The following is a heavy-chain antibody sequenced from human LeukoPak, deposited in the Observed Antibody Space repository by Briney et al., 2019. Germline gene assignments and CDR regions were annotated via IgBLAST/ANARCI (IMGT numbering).Heavy chain of an antibody. V-gene: IGHV3-23*01. CDR1: GFTFRDYA. J-gene: IGHJ4*02. D-gene: IGHD3-22*01. Sequence: GGSLRLSCEVSGFTFRDYAINWVRQTPGKGLEWVSSISGSGESTYYADSVKGRFTISRDNSKNTLYLQMNSLRAEDTAVYYCAKGGGLLNYYDSSGYIDYWGQGTLVTVSS. CDR2: ISGSGEST. CDR3: AKGGGLLNYYDSSGYIDY.